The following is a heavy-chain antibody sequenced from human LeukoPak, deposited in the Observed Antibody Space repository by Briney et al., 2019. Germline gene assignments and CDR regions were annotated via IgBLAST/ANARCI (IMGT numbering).Heavy chain of an antibody. CDR2: ISSSGNII. J-gene: IGHJ4*02. CDR1: GFSFGDYH. D-gene: IGHD6-19*01. CDR3: ARRTGMTLPGWLKVVDL. V-gene: IGHV3-11*01. Sequence: GGSLRLPCAASGFSFGDYHMNWIRQAPGKGLEWVSHISSSGNIIYYIDSVKGRFTISRDNAKNSLYLQMNSLRAEDTAVYYCARRTGMTLPGWLKVVDLWGQGTLVTVSS.